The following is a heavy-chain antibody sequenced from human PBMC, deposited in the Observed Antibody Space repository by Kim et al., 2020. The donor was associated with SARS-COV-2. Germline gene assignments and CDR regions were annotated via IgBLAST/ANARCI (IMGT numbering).Heavy chain of an antibody. CDR3: AKVVSGGYAGTDAFDI. J-gene: IGHJ3*02. Sequence: GGSLRLSCATSGFTFSRFAMNWFRQAPGKGLEWVSAIGGSGGTTYYAESVKDRFTISRDNSKNTVFLQMRSLRVEDTAVYYCAKVVSGGYAGTDAFDIWGQGTMATVSS. V-gene: IGHV3-23*01. CDR2: IGGSGGTT. CDR1: GFTFSRFA. D-gene: IGHD1-26*01.